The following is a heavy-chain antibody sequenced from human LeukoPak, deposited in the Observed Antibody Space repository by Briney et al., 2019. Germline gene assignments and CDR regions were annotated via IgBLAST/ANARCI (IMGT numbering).Heavy chain of an antibody. CDR1: GGSISSGNYY. D-gene: IGHD3-3*01. CDR2: IYASGST. Sequence: SETLSLTCTVSGGSISSGNYYWTWIRQPAGKGLEWIGRIYASGSTNYNPSLKSRVTISVDTSKNHFSLKLTSVTAADTAVYYCARTETIFGVVIMPLDYWGQGTLVTVSS. V-gene: IGHV4-61*02. CDR3: ARTETIFGVVIMPLDY. J-gene: IGHJ4*02.